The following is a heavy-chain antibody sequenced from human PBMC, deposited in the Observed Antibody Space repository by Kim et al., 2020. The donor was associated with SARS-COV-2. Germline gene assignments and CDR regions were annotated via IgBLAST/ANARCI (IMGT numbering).Heavy chain of an antibody. V-gene: IGHV3-15*01. CDR3: TTDFFDPDYYDSSTGDAFDI. J-gene: IGHJ3*02. D-gene: IGHD3-22*01. CDR1: GFTFSNAW. Sequence: GGSLRLSCAASGFTFSNAWMSWVRQAPGKGLEWVGRIKSKTDGGTTDYAAPVKGRFTISRDDSKNTLYLQMNSLKTEDTAVYYCTTDFFDPDYYDSSTGDAFDIWGQGTMVTVSS. CDR2: IKSKTDGGTT.